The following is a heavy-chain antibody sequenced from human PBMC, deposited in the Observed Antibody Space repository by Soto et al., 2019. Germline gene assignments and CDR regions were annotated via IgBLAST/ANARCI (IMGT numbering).Heavy chain of an antibody. CDR1: GFTFSDFD. CDR2: ITSRSRTL. V-gene: IGHV3-48*01. CDR3: ARDWRDVAADR. Sequence: GRSLRLSCAASGFTFSDFDMNWVRQAPGKGLEWVSYITSRSRTLYYADSVKGRFTISRDNAKNSLYLQMNSLRAEDTAVYYCARDWRDVAADRWGQGT. D-gene: IGHD6-19*01. J-gene: IGHJ4*02.